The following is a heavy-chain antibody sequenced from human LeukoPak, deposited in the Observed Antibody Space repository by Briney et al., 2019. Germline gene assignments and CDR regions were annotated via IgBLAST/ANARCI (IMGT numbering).Heavy chain of an antibody. CDR2: LSGSGGGT. D-gene: IGHD3-10*01. J-gene: IGHJ4*02. Sequence: GGSLTLSCAVSGITLSNYGMGWVRQPQGKGLEWVEGLSGSGGGTNYADSVQGRFTISRDNPKNTLYLQMNSLRAEDTAVYFCAKRGVVIRVFLVGFHKEAYYFDSWGQGALVTVSS. V-gene: IGHV3-23*01. CDR1: GITLSNYG. CDR3: AKRGVVIRVFLVGFHKEAYYFDS.